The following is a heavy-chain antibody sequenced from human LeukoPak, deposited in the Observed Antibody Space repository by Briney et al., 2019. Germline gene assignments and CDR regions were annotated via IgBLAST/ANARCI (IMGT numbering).Heavy chain of an antibody. J-gene: IGHJ4*02. D-gene: IGHD1-26*01. V-gene: IGHV3-48*02. CDR1: GFTFSSCN. Sequence: KPGGSLRLSCAGSGFTFSSCNMNWVRQAPGKGLEWVSYISSSSRTTYYADSVKGRFTISRDNAKNSLYLQMNSLRDEDTAVYYCAREKWGSFDYWGQGTLVTVSS. CDR2: ISSSSRTT. CDR3: AREKWGSFDY.